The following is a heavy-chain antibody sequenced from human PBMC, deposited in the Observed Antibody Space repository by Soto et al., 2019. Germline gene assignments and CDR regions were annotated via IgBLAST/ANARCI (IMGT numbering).Heavy chain of an antibody. Sequence: PGGSLRLSCAASGFPFSSYAMSWVRQAPGKGLEWVSAISGSGGSTYYADSVKGRFTISRDNSKNQFSLKLSSVTAADTALYYCTREDSSTSEYWSQGTLVTVSS. CDR2: ISGSGGST. CDR3: TREDSSTSEY. CDR1: GFPFSSYA. J-gene: IGHJ4*02. V-gene: IGHV3-23*01. D-gene: IGHD6-13*01.